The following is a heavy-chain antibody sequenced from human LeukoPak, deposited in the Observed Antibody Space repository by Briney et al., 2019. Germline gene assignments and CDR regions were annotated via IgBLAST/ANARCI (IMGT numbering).Heavy chain of an antibody. V-gene: IGHV3-48*03. J-gene: IGHJ6*02. Sequence: GGSLRLSCAASGFSLSSYAKNWVRQAPGKGLEWVSYISSSGSTIYYADSVKGRFTISRDNAKNSLYLQMNSLRAEDTAVYYCARDLRYYDSSGYYLGYYGRDLWRQGPTVTVSS. CDR3: ARDLRYYDSSGYYLGYYGRDL. CDR2: ISSSGSTI. CDR1: GFSLSSYA. D-gene: IGHD3-22*01.